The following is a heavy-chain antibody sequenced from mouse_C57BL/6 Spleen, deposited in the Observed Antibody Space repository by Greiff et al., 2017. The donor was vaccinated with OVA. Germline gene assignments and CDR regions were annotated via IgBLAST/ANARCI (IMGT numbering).Heavy chain of an antibody. J-gene: IGHJ1*03. V-gene: IGHV1-54*01. Sequence: VQLQQSGAELVRPGTSVKVSCKASGYAFTNYLIEWVKQRPGQGLEWIGVINPGSGGNNYNEKIKGKATLTADKSSSTAYMQLSSLTSEYSAVYFGARRDGYYWYFDVWGTGTTVTVSS. CDR1: GYAFTNYL. CDR2: INPGSGGN. CDR3: ARRDGYYWYFDV. D-gene: IGHD2-3*01.